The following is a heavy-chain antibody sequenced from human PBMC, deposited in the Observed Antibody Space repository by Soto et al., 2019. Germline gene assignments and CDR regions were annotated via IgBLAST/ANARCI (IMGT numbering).Heavy chain of an antibody. CDR3: ARHWSY. V-gene: IGHV4-39*01. D-gene: IGHD2-8*02. CDR2: IYYGGSS. J-gene: IGHJ4*02. CDR1: GVSISSSSYY. Sequence: PSETLSLTCAVSGVSISSSSYYWGWIRQPPGKGLEWIGTIYYGGSSYSNPSLKSRVTISLDTSKNQFSLTLTSVTAADTAVYYCARHWSYWGQGTLVTVSS.